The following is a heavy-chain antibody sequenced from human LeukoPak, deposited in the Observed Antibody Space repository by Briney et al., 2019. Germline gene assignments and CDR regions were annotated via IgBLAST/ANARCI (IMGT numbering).Heavy chain of an antibody. J-gene: IGHJ4*02. CDR1: GFTFSSYA. V-gene: IGHV3-30*01. CDR2: ISYDGSNK. D-gene: IGHD6-13*01. CDR3: AREWQQLVGSVFDY. Sequence: GGSLRLSCAASGFTFSSYAMHWVRQAPGKGLEWVAVISYDGSNKYYADSVKGRFTIFRDNSKNTLYLQMNSLRAEDTAVYYCAREWQQLVGSVFDYWGQGTLVTVSS.